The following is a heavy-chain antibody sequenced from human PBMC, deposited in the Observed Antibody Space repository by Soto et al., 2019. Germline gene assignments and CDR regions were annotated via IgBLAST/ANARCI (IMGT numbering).Heavy chain of an antibody. V-gene: IGHV4-39*01. CDR3: ARLSNSCCTDY. J-gene: IGHJ4*02. D-gene: IGHD2-2*02. CDR2: IYYSGST. CDR1: GGSISSSSYY. Sequence: SETLSLTCTVSGGSISSSSYYWGWIRQPPGKGLEWIGSIYYSGSTYYNPSLKSRVTISVDTSKNQFSLKLSSVTAADTAVYNCARLSNSCCTDYWGQGTLVTVSS.